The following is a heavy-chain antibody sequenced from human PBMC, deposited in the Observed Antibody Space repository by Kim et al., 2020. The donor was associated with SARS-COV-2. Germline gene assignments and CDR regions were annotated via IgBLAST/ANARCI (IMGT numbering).Heavy chain of an antibody. J-gene: IGHJ2*01. CDR3: ARHLRNWYFDL. CDR2: T. V-gene: IGHV4-39*01. Sequence: TYNNPSLKGGVTISVDTSKKQFSLRLSSVTAADAAVYYCARHLRNWYFDLWGRGTLVTVSS.